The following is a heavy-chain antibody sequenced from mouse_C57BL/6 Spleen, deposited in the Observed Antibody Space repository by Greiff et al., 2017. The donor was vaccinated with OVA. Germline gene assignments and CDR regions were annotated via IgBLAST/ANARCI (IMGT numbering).Heavy chain of an antibody. CDR2: IYPGSGST. CDR1: GYTFTSYW. J-gene: IGHJ2*01. CDR3: ARYYSNYEGAEDYFDY. Sequence: QVQLQQPGAELVKPGASVKMSCKASGYTFTSYWITWVKQRPGQGLEWIGDIYPGSGSTNYNEKFKSKATLTVDTSSSTAYMQLSSLTSEDSAVYYCARYYSNYEGAEDYFDYWGQGTTLTVSS. V-gene: IGHV1-55*01. D-gene: IGHD2-5*01.